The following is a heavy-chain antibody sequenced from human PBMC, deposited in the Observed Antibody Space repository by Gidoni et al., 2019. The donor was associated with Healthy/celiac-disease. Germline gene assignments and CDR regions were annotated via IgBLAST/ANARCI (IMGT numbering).Heavy chain of an antibody. V-gene: IGHV3-9*01. CDR3: AKDHQGGLPWYFDL. J-gene: IGHJ2*01. D-gene: IGHD2-2*01. CDR2: ISWNSGSI. Sequence: EVQLVESGGGLVQPGRSLRLSCAASGFTFDDYAMHWVRQAPGKGLEWVSGISWNSGSIGYADSVKGRFTISRDNAKNSLYLQMNSLRAEDTALYYCAKDHQGGLPWYFDLWGRGTLVTVSS. CDR1: GFTFDDYA.